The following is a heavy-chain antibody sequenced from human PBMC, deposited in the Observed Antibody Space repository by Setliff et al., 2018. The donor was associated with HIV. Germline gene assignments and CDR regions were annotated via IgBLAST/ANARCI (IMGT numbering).Heavy chain of an antibody. CDR3: VREARGGYFDY. CDR1: GYTFTDYF. D-gene: IGHD2-15*01. V-gene: IGHV1-2*02. CDR2: ISPHNGDR. Sequence: GASVKVSCKASGYTFTDYFIHWVRQAPGQGLEWMGWISPHNGDRKIPQRFRGRVTMTRDTSTNTVYMDLSSLKSEDTAVYYCVREARGGYFDYWGQGTLVTVSS. J-gene: IGHJ4*02.